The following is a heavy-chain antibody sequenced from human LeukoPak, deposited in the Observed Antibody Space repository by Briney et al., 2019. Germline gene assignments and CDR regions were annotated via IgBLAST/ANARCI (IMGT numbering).Heavy chain of an antibody. CDR3: ARRGSGSSQWFFDY. Sequence: PSQTLSLTCTVSGGSISSYYWSWIRQPPGKGLEWIGYIYYSGSTNYNPSLKSRVTKSVDTSKNQFSLKLSSVTAADTAVYYCARRGSGSSQWFFDYWGQGSLVTVSS. D-gene: IGHD1-26*01. CDR2: IYYSGST. J-gene: IGHJ4*02. CDR1: GGSISSYY. V-gene: IGHV4-59*08.